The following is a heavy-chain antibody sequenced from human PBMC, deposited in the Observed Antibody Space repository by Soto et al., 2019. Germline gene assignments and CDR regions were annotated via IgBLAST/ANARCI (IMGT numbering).Heavy chain of an antibody. Sequence: SVKVSCKASGYTYTSYGICWVRQAPGQGLEWMGSFDPEDGETIYTQKFQGRVTMTEDTSTDTAFLELSSLRSEDTAIYYCATSPELPLGVDVWGQGTTVTVSS. J-gene: IGHJ6*02. CDR2: FDPEDGET. V-gene: IGHV1-24*01. D-gene: IGHD1-7*01. CDR3: ATSPELPLGVDV. CDR1: GYTYTSYG.